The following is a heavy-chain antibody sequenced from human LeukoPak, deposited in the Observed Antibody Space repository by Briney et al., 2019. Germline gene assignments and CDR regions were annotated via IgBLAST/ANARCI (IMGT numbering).Heavy chain of an antibody. CDR2: IYTSGST. D-gene: IGHD1-26*01. Sequence: PSETLSLTCTVSGGSISSGSYYSSWIRQPAGKGLEWIGRIYTSGSTNYNPSPKSRVTISVDTSKNQFSLKLSSVTAADTAVYYCARDPGGPIWGQGTMVTVSS. CDR1: GGSISSGSYY. V-gene: IGHV4-61*02. CDR3: ARDPGGPI. J-gene: IGHJ3*02.